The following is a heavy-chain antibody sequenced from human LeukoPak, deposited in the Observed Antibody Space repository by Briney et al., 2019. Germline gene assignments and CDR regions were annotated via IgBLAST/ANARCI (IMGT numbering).Heavy chain of an antibody. CDR1: GFTFSSYG. D-gene: IGHD5-18*01. CDR3: AREGYSYGHPAGAFDI. V-gene: IGHV3-30*03. Sequence: GRSLRLSCAASGFTFSSYGMHWVRQAPGKGLEWVAVISYDGSNKYYADSVKGRFTISRDNSKNTLYLQMNSLRAEDTAVYYCAREGYSYGHPAGAFDIWGQGTMVTVSS. J-gene: IGHJ3*02. CDR2: ISYDGSNK.